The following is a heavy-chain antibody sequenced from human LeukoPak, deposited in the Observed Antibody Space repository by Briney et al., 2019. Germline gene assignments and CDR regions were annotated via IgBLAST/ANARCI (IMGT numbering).Heavy chain of an antibody. CDR1: GFTFSNTW. Sequence: KAGGSLRLSCAASGFTFSNTWMSWVRQARGKGLEWVGRIKSKTDGGTTDYAAPVKGRFTISRDDSKNTLYLQMNSLRAEDTAVYYCAKGMTTGPRSVYHYMDVWGKGTTVTVSS. CDR3: AKGMTTGPRSVYHYMDV. CDR2: IKSKTDGGTT. D-gene: IGHD4-17*01. J-gene: IGHJ6*03. V-gene: IGHV3-15*01.